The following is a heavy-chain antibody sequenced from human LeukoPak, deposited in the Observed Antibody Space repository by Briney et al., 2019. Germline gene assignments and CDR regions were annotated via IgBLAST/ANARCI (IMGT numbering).Heavy chain of an antibody. CDR1: GGTFSSYA. CDR3: ARALDSGYGNYYYGMDV. J-gene: IGHJ6*02. Sequence: ASVKVSCKASGGTFSSYAISWVRQAPGQGLERIGRIIPILGIANYAQKFQGRVTITADKSTSTAYMELSSLRSEDTAVYYCARALDSGYGNYYYGMDVWGQGTTVTVSS. V-gene: IGHV1-69*04. D-gene: IGHD5-12*01. CDR2: IIPILGIA.